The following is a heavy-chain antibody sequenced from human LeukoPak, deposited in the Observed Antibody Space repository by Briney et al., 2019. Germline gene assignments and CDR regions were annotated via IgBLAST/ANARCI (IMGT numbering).Heavy chain of an antibody. D-gene: IGHD1-26*01. CDR3: ARGVGAGLDYYFDY. Sequence: MTSETLSLTCAVYGGSFSGYYWSWIRQPPGKGLEWIGEINHSGSTNYNPSLKSRVTLSVDTSKNQFSLKLSSVTAADTAVYYCARGVGAGLDYYFDYWGQGTLVTVSS. CDR2: INHSGST. J-gene: IGHJ4*02. V-gene: IGHV4-34*01. CDR1: GGSFSGYY.